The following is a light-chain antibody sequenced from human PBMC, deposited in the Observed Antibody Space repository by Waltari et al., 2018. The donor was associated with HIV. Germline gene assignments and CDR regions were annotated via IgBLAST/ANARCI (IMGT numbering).Light chain of an antibody. CDR1: QNIGKY. J-gene: IGKJ4*01. V-gene: IGKV3-11*01. Sequence: EIVLTQSPVTLSVSPGERATLSCRASQNIGKYLAWYQQRPGQAPRLLIFDASNRATGIPARFSGSGSGTDFTLTISGLEAEDFAVYYCQQRSTFGGGTKVEI. CDR3: QQRST. CDR2: DAS.